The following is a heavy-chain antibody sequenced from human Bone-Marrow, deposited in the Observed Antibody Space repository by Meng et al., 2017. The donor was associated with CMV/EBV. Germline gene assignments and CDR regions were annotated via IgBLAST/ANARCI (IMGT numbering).Heavy chain of an antibody. V-gene: IGHV3-30*02. CDR2: IRYDGNNK. Sequence: GESLKISCAASGFIFTSHGMHWVRQAPGKGLEWVSFIRYDGNNKYYADSVRGRFTVSRDNSKNTLYLQMNSLRAEDTAVYYCGQSSTSQGPFDYWGQGTLVTVSS. CDR3: GQSSTSQGPFDY. J-gene: IGHJ4*02. D-gene: IGHD2-2*01. CDR1: GFIFTSHG.